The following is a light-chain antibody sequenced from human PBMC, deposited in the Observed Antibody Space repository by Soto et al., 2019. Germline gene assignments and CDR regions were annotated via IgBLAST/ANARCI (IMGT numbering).Light chain of an antibody. CDR1: QSISTH. J-gene: IGKJ1*01. CDR3: QQYDNWPRT. Sequence: EIVLTQSPATLSVSPGEGATLSCRARQSISTHLAWYQQKPGQGPGLLIYAASTRATGIPARFSGSGSGTEFTLTISILKSEDFAVYYCQQYDNWPRTFGQGTKVEIK. CDR2: AAS. V-gene: IGKV3-15*01.